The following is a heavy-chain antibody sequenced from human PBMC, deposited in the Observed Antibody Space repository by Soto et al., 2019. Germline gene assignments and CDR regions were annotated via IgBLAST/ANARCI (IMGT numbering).Heavy chain of an antibody. D-gene: IGHD4-17*01. J-gene: IGHJ6*02. CDR1: GFTFSTYG. CDR3: AKDLQSYGDYDYYCYAMDV. CDR2: ISYDGTNK. V-gene: IGHV3-30*18. Sequence: QVQLVESGGGEVQPGRSLTISCAASGFTFSTYGMHWVRQTPGKGLEWVAVISYDGTNKFYSDSVKGRFTISRDNFNNTLPLRMNSLRPDDTAVYSCAKDLQSYGDYDYYCYAMDVWCLGARVTFSS.